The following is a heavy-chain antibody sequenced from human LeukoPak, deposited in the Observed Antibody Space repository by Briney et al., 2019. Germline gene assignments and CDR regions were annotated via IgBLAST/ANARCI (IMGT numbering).Heavy chain of an antibody. Sequence: SETLSLTCTVSGGSISSYYWSWIRQPPGKGLEWIGYIYYSGSTNYNPSLKSRVTISVDTSKNQFSLKLSSVTAADTAVYYCARSVDYGDYASQDSGMDVWGQGTTVTASS. CDR3: ARSVDYGDYASQDSGMDV. V-gene: IGHV4-59*01. CDR2: IYYSGST. J-gene: IGHJ6*02. CDR1: GGSISSYY. D-gene: IGHD4-17*01.